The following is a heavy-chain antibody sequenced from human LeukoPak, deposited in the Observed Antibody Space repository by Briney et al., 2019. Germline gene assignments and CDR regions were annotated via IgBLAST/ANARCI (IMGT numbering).Heavy chain of an antibody. J-gene: IGHJ5*02. V-gene: IGHV4-39*01. CDR1: GGSISSSSYY. D-gene: IGHD1-26*01. CDR2: IYYSGST. CDR3: ARATAGFDP. Sequence: SETLSLTCTVPGGSISSSSYYWGWIRQPPGKGLEWIGSIYYSGSTYYNPSLKSRVTISVDTSKNQFSLKLSSVTAADTAVYYCARATAGFDPWGQGTLVTVSS.